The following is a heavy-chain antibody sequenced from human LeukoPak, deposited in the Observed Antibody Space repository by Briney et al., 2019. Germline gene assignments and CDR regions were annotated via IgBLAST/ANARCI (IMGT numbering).Heavy chain of an antibody. D-gene: IGHD5-18*01. CDR3: AKAWDTAMAADH. Sequence: GSLRLSCAASGFTFSSYGMHWVRQAPGKGLEWVAVISYDGSNKYYTDSVKGRFTISRDNSKNTLYLQMNSLRAEDTAVYYCAKAWDTAMAADHWGQGTLVTASS. J-gene: IGHJ4*02. CDR2: ISYDGSNK. V-gene: IGHV3-30*18. CDR1: GFTFSSYG.